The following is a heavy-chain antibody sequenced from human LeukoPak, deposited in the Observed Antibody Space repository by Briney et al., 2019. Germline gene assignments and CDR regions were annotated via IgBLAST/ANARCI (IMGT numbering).Heavy chain of an antibody. CDR2: FTSRSAGGTI. CDR3: STGGGTMDF. D-gene: IGHD2-15*01. J-gene: IGHJ4*02. V-gene: IGHV3-15*01. Sequence: GGSLRLSCTASGVTVSNTWMSWVRQAPGKGLEWVGLFTSRSAGGTIHYAAPVQGRFTILAEDSKNTWYLQMNGLQIEDTGIYYSSTGGGTMDFWGQGTLVTVSS. CDR1: GVTVSNTW.